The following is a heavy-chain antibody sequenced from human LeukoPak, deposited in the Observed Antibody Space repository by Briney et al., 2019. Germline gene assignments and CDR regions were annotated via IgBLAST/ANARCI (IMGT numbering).Heavy chain of an antibody. Sequence: PGGSLRLSCAASGFTSNTYAMSWVRQAPGKGLEWVSAISGSGANTYYADSVKGRFTISRDNSKSTLYLQMNSLRAEDTAVYNCAKGLXXXGGXCYDSLYPFDFWGQGTLVTVSS. V-gene: IGHV3-23*01. CDR2: ISGSGANT. CDR1: GFTSNTYA. J-gene: IGHJ4*02. CDR3: AKGLXXXGGXCYDSLYPFDF. D-gene: IGHD2-21*01.